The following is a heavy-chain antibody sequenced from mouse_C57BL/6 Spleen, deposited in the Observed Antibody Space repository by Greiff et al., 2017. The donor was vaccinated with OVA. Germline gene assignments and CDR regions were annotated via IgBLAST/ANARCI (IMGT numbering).Heavy chain of an antibody. CDR3: AIRGYSSSYGDYAMDY. Sequence: QVQLKEPGAELVKPGASVKVSCKASGYTFTSYWMHWVKQRPGQGLEWIGRIHPSDSDTNYNQKFKGKATLTVDKSSSTAYMQLSSLTSEDSAVYYCAIRGYSSSYGDYAMDYWGQGTSVTVSS. V-gene: IGHV1-74*01. D-gene: IGHD1-1*01. CDR2: IHPSDSDT. CDR1: GYTFTSYW. J-gene: IGHJ4*01.